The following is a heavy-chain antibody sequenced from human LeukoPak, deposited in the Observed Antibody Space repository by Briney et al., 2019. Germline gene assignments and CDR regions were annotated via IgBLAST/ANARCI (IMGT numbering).Heavy chain of an antibody. CDR2: IYYSGST. V-gene: IGHV4-39*07. CDR3: ARDAGYDSSGYYSWYFDY. CDR1: GGSISSSSYY. Sequence: SETLSLTCTVSGGSISSSSYYWGWIRQPPGKGLEWIGSIYYSGSTYYNPSLKSRVTISVDTSKNQFSLKLSSVTAADTAVYYCARDAGYDSSGYYSWYFDYWGQGTLVTVSS. D-gene: IGHD3-22*01. J-gene: IGHJ4*02.